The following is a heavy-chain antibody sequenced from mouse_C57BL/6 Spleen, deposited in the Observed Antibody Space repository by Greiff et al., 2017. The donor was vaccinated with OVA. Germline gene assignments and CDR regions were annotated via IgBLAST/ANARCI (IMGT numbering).Heavy chain of an antibody. D-gene: IGHD1-1*01. CDR1: GFNITDYY. CDR3: TAGFYITTVVDY. CDR2: IDPEDGDT. J-gene: IGHJ2*01. Sequence: EVQLQQSGAELVRPGASVKLSCTASGFNITDYYMHWVKQRPEQGLEWIGRIDPEDGDTEYAPKFQGKATMTADTSSNTAYLQLSSLTSEDTAVYYCTAGFYITTVVDYWGQGTTLTVSS. V-gene: IGHV14-1*01.